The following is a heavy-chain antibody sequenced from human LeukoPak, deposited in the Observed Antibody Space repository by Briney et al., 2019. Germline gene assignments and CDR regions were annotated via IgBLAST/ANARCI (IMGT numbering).Heavy chain of an antibody. V-gene: IGHV1-46*01. CDR2: INPSGDST. Sequence: EASVKVSCKASGYTFTNYYMVWVRQAPGQGLEWMGIINPSGDSTTYAQKFQGRVTVTRDTSTSTVYMELSSLRSEDTAIYYCARGGAGDMYNFFDPWGQGTLVTVSS. D-gene: IGHD3-16*01. CDR1: GYTFTNYY. J-gene: IGHJ5*02. CDR3: ARGGAGDMYNFFDP.